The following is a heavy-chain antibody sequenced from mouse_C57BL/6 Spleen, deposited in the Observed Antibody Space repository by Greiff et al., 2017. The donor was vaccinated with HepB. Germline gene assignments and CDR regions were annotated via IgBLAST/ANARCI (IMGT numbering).Heavy chain of an antibody. J-gene: IGHJ3*01. Sequence: EVQLQESGGDLVKPGGSLKLSCAASGFTFSSYGMSWVRQTPDKRLEWVATISSGGSYTYYPDSVKGRVTISRDNAKNTLYLQRSSLKSEDTAMYYCARHNYDGYYPRFAYWGQGTLVTVSA. CDR3: ARHNYDGYYPRFAY. V-gene: IGHV5-6*01. CDR1: GFTFSSYG. CDR2: ISSGGSYT. D-gene: IGHD2-3*01.